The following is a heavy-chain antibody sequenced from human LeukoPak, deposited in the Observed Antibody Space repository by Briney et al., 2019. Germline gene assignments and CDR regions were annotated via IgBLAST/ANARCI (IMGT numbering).Heavy chain of an antibody. Sequence: GGSLRLSCAASGFTFNTYAMNWVRQAPGKGLEWVSVINNSGGSTYYADFVKGRFTISRDNSKNRLYLQMHSLRDEDTALYYCAKGRGGYSTYPFDYWGQGTLVTVSS. J-gene: IGHJ4*02. CDR1: GFTFNTYA. V-gene: IGHV3-23*01. CDR2: INNSGGST. D-gene: IGHD4-11*01. CDR3: AKGRGGYSTYPFDY.